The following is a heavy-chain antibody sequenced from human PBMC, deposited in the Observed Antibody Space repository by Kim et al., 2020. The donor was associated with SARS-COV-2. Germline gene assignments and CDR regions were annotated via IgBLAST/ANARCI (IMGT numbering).Heavy chain of an antibody. J-gene: IGHJ4*02. CDR2: IYSGGTE. D-gene: IGHD4-17*01. CDR1: GFTVSSNF. CDR3: EREEDDFGANSGYFDY. Sequence: GGSLRLSCAASGFTVSSNFMSWVRQAPGKGLEWVSVIYSGGTERYAESVKGRFTISRDYSKNTLYLQMNRLRVEDTAVYYCEREEDDFGANSGYFDYWGQGILVTVSS. V-gene: IGHV3-66*01.